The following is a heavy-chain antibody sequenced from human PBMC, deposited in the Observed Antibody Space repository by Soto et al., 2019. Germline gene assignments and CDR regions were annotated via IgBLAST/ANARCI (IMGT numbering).Heavy chain of an antibody. CDR2: IYYSGST. J-gene: IGHJ4*02. CDR1: GGSISSGGYY. CDR3: ARSVGDGYKSYYFDY. Sequence: QVQLQESGPGLVKPSQTLSLTCTVSGGSISSGGYYWSWIRQHPGKGLEWIGYIYYSGSTYYNPSLKSRVTISVDTSKNPFSLKLSSVTAADTAVYYCARSVGDGYKSYYFDYWGQGTLVTVSS. V-gene: IGHV4-31*03. D-gene: IGHD1-26*01.